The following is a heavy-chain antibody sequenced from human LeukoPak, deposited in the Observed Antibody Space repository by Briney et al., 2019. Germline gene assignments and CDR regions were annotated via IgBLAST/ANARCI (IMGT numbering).Heavy chain of an antibody. V-gene: IGHV1-46*01. CDR1: GYTFTSYY. J-gene: IGHJ4*02. D-gene: IGHD3-9*01. Sequence: ASVKVSCKASGYTFTSYYMHWVRQAPGQGLEWMGIINPSGGSTSYAQKFQGRVTMTRDTSTSTVYMELSSLRSEDTAVYYWAGEISSDWLLYVFSHFDYWGQGTLVTVSS. CDR3: AGEISSDWLLYVFSHFDY. CDR2: INPSGGST.